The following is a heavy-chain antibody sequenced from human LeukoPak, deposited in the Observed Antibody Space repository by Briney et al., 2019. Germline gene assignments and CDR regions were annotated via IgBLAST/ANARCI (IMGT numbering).Heavy chain of an antibody. J-gene: IGHJ4*02. CDR2: ILYDGSNK. Sequence: GRSLRLSCAASGFTFSSYAMHWVRQAPGKGLEWVAVILYDGSNKYYADSVKGRFTISRDNSKNTLYLQMNSLRAEDTAVYYCAKESYSGYDHYFDYWGQGTLVTVSS. CDR1: GFTFSSYA. V-gene: IGHV3-30-3*01. CDR3: AKESYSGYDHYFDY. D-gene: IGHD5-12*01.